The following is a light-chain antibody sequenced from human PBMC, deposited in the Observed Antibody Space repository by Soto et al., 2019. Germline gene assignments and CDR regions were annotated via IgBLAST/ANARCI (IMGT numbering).Light chain of an antibody. J-gene: IGKJ1*01. CDR2: GAS. CDR1: LSVSSSY. Sequence: EIVLTQSPGTLSLSPGERATLSCRASLSVSSSYLAWYQQKPGQAPGLLIYGASSRATGIPDRFSGSGSGTDFTLTISRLEPEDFAVYYCQQYGSSPTFGQGTKVDIK. V-gene: IGKV3-20*01. CDR3: QQYGSSPT.